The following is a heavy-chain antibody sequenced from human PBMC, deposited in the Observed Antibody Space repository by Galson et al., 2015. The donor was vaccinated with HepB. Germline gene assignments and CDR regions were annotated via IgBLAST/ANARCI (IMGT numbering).Heavy chain of an antibody. V-gene: IGHV3-53*04. Sequence: SLRLSCAASGFTVSRNYMSWVRQAPGKGLEWVSVIYIGGSTYYADSVRGRFTISRHNSKNALYLQMNSLRAEDTAVYYCARARADSSGYYPDYFDYWGQGTLVTVSS. D-gene: IGHD3-22*01. CDR3: ARARADSSGYYPDYFDY. CDR1: GFTVSRNY. J-gene: IGHJ4*02. CDR2: IYIGGST.